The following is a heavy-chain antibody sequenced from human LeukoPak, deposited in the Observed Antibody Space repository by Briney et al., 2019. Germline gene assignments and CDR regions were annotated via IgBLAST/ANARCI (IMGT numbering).Heavy chain of an antibody. D-gene: IGHD3-16*01. Sequence: GGSLRLSCSASGFNFGNYAMHWVRQTPEKGLEWVSGISWNSASIGYADSVRGRLAISRDNAKNSLYLQMNSLRVDDMAFYYCVKDIGGGDYYFFYMDVWGKGTTVTVSS. V-gene: IGHV3-9*03. CDR2: ISWNSASI. J-gene: IGHJ6*03. CDR3: VKDIGGGDYYFFYMDV. CDR1: GFNFGNYA.